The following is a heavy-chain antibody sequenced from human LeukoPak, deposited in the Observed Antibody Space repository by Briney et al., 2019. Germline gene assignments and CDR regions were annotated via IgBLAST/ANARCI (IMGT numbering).Heavy chain of an antibody. J-gene: IGHJ4*02. CDR3: ARRHCSSTSCSYYFDY. D-gene: IGHD2-2*01. CDR1: GGSISSYY. V-gene: IGHV4-59*08. Sequence: SETLSLTCTVSGGSISSYYWSWIRQPPGKGLEWIGYIYYSGSTNYNPSLKSRVTISVDTSKNQFSLKLSSATAADTAVYYCARRHCSSTSCSYYFDYWGQGTLVTVSS. CDR2: IYYSGST.